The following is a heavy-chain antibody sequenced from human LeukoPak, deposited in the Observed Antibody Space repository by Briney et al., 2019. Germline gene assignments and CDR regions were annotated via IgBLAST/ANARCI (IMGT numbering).Heavy chain of an antibody. Sequence: PSQTLSLTCTVSGGSISSGGYYWSWIRQHPGQGPEWIGNIDYSGSTNYNPALKSRVTISADTSKNQFSLNLRSVTAADTAVYYCARDVSLGYYDSSGHIPQIYFDYWGQGTLVTVSS. D-gene: IGHD3-22*01. J-gene: IGHJ4*02. V-gene: IGHV4-31*03. CDR1: GGSISSGGYY. CDR2: IDYSGST. CDR3: ARDVSLGYYDSSGHIPQIYFDY.